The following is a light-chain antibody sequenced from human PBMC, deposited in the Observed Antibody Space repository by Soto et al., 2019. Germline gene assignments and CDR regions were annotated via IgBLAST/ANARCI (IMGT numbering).Light chain of an antibody. V-gene: IGKV3-20*01. Sequence: EIVLTQSPGTLSLSPGERATLSCRASQSLGDNYLAWYQQKPGQAPRLLIFGVSSRATGIPDRFSGSGSGTDFTLTINRLEPEDFAVYYCHHYGSSPYTFGLGTKLEIK. J-gene: IGKJ2*01. CDR1: QSLGDNY. CDR3: HHYGSSPYT. CDR2: GVS.